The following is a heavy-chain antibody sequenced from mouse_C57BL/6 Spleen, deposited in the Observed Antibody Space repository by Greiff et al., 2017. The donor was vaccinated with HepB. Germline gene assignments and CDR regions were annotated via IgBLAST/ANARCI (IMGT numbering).Heavy chain of an antibody. V-gene: IGHV5-17*01. CDR2: ISSGSSTI. Sequence: EVQVVESGGGLVKPGGSLKLSCAASGFTFSDYGMHWVRQAPEKGLEWVAYISSGSSTIYYADTVKGRFTISRDNAKNTLFLQMTSLRSEDTALCYCARPGERYLDYWGQGTTLTVSS. CDR1: GFTFSDYG. CDR3: ARPGERYLDY. J-gene: IGHJ2*01.